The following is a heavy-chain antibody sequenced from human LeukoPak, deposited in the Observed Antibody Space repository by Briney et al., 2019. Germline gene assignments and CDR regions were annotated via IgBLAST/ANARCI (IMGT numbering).Heavy chain of an antibody. D-gene: IGHD3-10*01. V-gene: IGHV1-8*02. CDR2: INPNSGNT. J-gene: IGHJ4*02. CDR3: ARGGVLWFGELELDY. CDR1: GYTFTGYY. Sequence: ASVKVSCKASGYTFTGYYMHWVRQAPGQGLEWMGWINPNSGNTGYAQKFQGRVTMTRNTSISTAYMELSSLRSEDTAVYYCARGGVLWFGELELDYWGQGTLVTVSS.